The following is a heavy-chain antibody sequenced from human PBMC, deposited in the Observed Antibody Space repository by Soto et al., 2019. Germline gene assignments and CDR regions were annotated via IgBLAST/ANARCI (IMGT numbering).Heavy chain of an antibody. D-gene: IGHD3-3*01. CDR3: ARRRNTIFGVVKDFDI. Sequence: SETRSRTWAVYGGSVSGYYWSWIRQPPGKGLEWIGEINHSGSTNYNPSLKSRVTISVDTSKNQFSLKLSSVTAADTAVYYCARRRNTIFGVVKDFDIWGQGTMVTVSS. CDR1: GGSVSGYY. J-gene: IGHJ3*02. V-gene: IGHV4-34*01. CDR2: INHSGST.